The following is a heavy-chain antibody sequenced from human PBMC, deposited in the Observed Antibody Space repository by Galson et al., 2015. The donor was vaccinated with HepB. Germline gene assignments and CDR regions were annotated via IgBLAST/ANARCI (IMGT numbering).Heavy chain of an antibody. CDR3: ARDNFVWGTYRFFDN. V-gene: IGHV1-2*02. D-gene: IGHD3-16*02. Sequence: SVKVSCKASGYTFTGYFIHWVRQAPGQGLEWMGWINPNSGGTNDAQKFQGRVTMTRDTSIGTVYMELSRLRSDDTAVYYCARDNFVWGTYRFFDNWGQGTLVTVSS. CDR2: INPNSGGT. J-gene: IGHJ4*02. CDR1: GYTFTGYF.